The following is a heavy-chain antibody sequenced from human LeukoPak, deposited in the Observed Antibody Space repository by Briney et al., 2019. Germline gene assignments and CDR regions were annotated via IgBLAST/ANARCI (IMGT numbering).Heavy chain of an antibody. CDR3: ARRDYCSSTSCFDY. J-gene: IGHJ4*02. V-gene: IGHV3-20*01. Sequence: GGSLRLSCAASGFTFDDYGMSWVRQAPGKGLEWVSGINWNGGSTGYADSVKGRFTISRDNAKNSLYLQMNSLRVEDTALYHCARRDYCSSTSCFDYWGQGTLVTVSS. D-gene: IGHD2-2*01. CDR2: INWNGGST. CDR1: GFTFDDYG.